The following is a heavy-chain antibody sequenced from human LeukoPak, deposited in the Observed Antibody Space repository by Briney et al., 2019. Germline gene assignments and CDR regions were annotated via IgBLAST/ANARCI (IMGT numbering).Heavy chain of an antibody. D-gene: IGHD3-22*01. Sequence: ASVKVSCKASGGTFSSYAISWVRQAPGQGLEWMGGIIPIFGTANYAQKFQGRVTITADESTSTAYMELSSLRSDDTAVYYCARVVLDHYYDSSGYLGTLDYWGQGTLVTVSS. CDR3: ARVVLDHYYDSSGYLGTLDY. CDR1: GGTFSSYA. V-gene: IGHV1-69*13. CDR2: IIPIFGTA. J-gene: IGHJ4*02.